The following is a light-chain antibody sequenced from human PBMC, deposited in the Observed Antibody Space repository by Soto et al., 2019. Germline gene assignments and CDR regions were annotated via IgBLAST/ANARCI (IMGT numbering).Light chain of an antibody. CDR3: QTWGSGDWV. V-gene: IGLV4-69*02. Sequence: QSVLTQSPSASASLGASVKLTCTLSSGHSSYPIAWHQQQPEKGPRFLMRLNSDGSHNKGDGIPYRFSGSSSGADRYLTISSLQSEDEADYFCQTWGSGDWVFGGGTQVTVL. CDR1: SGHSSYP. CDR2: LNSDGSH. J-gene: IGLJ3*02.